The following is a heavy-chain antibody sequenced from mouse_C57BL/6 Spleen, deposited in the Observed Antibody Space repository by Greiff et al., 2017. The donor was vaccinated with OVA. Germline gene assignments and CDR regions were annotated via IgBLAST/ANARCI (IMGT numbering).Heavy chain of an antibody. CDR1: GFSLSTFGMG. V-gene: IGHV8-8*01. D-gene: IGHD1-1*01. CDR2: IWWDDDK. Sequence: QVQLKESGPGILQPSQTLSLTCSFSGFSLSTFGMGVGWIRQPSGKGLEWLAHIWWDDDKYYNPALKSRLTISKDTSKNQVFLKIANVDTADTATYYCARMGYYGSHYAMDYWGQGTSVTVSS. CDR3: ARMGYYGSHYAMDY. J-gene: IGHJ4*01.